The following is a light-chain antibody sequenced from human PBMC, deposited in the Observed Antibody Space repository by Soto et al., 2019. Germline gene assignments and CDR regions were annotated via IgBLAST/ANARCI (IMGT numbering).Light chain of an antibody. CDR1: PSVTNF. CDR3: CQRNDSLSGT. V-gene: IGKV3-11*01. CDR2: GAF. Sequence: EIVLTQSPATLSLSPGERATLSCRASPSVTNFLAWYQQKPGQAPRLLIYGAFNRATGIPARFSGNRSGTTISPPTSAIEHQDAAVNYCCQRNDSLSGTFGQGTRLEIK. J-gene: IGKJ1*01.